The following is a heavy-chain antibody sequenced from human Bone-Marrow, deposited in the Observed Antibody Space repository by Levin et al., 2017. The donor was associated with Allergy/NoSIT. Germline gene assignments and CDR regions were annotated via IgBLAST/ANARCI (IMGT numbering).Heavy chain of an antibody. V-gene: IGHV3-9*01. CDR2: ISWNSGSI. CDR1: GFTFDDYA. J-gene: IGHJ2*01. D-gene: IGHD6-13*01. CDR3: AKSTAAADIYWYFDL. Sequence: GGSLRLSCAASGFTFDDYAMHWVRQAPGKGLEWVSGISWNSGSIGYADSVKGRFTISRDNAKNSLYLQMNSLRAEDTALYYCAKSTAAADIYWYFDLWGRGTLVTVSS.